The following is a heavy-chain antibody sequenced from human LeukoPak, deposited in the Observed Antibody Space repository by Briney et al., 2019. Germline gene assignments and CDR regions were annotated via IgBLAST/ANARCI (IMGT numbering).Heavy chain of an antibody. V-gene: IGHV4-61*02. CDR2: IYTSGST. J-gene: IGHJ4*02. Sequence: SETLSLTCAVSGYSISSGYYWSWIRQPAGQGLEWIGRIYTSGSTNYNPSLKSRVTISVDTSKNQFSLKLSSVTAADTAVYYCARDVPGGSTSFDYWGQGTLVTVSS. D-gene: IGHD2-2*01. CDR3: ARDVPGGSTSFDY. CDR1: GYSISSGYY.